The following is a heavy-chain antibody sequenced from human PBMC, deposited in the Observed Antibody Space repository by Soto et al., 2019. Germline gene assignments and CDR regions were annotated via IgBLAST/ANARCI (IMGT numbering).Heavy chain of an antibody. V-gene: IGHV3-33*01. Sequence: GGSLRLSCAASGFTFSSYGMHWVRQAPGKGLEWVAVIWYDGSNKYYADSVKGRFTISRDNSKNTLYLQMNSLRAEDTAVYYXARDLDRGDLNYYYYYGMDVWGQGTTVTVSS. CDR3: ARDLDRGDLNYYYYYGMDV. CDR1: GFTFSSYG. CDR2: IWYDGSNK. J-gene: IGHJ6*02.